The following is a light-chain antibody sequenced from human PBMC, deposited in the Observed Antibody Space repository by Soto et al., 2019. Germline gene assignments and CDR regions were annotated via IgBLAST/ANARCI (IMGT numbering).Light chain of an antibody. Sequence: IQMTQSPSSLSASVGDRVTITCRASQSISGYLNWYQQKPGKAPKLLIYAASSLQSGVPSRFSGSGSGTDFTLTISSLRPEDFATYYCHQSYSTRRKFGQGTKVDIK. V-gene: IGKV1-39*01. J-gene: IGKJ1*01. CDR1: QSISGY. CDR2: AAS. CDR3: HQSYSTRRK.